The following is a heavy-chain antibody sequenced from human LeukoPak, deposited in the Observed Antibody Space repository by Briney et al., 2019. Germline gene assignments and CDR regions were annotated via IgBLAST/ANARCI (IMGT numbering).Heavy chain of an antibody. V-gene: IGHV3-33*01. D-gene: IGHD2-8*01. CDR1: GFTFSSYG. CDR3: ARGPGSSVYASAIDY. Sequence: GGSLRLSCAASGFTFSSYGMHWVRQAPGKGLEWAAVIWHDGNNKYYADSVKGRFTISRDNSKNTLYLRMNTLRAEDTAVYYCARGPGSSVYASAIDYWGQGTLVTVSS. CDR2: IWHDGNNK. J-gene: IGHJ4*02.